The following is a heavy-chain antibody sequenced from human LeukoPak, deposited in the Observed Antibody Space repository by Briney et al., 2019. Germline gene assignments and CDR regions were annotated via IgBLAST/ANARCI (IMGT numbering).Heavy chain of an antibody. CDR3: ARASFDSSGYFLNWFDP. Sequence: PSETLSLTCTVSGGSISSSSYYWGWIRQPPGTGLEWIGSIYYSGSTYYNPSLKSRVTISVDTSKNQFSLKLSSVTAADTAVYYCARASFDSSGYFLNWFDPWGQGTLVTVSS. V-gene: IGHV4-39*07. J-gene: IGHJ5*02. CDR1: GGSISSSSYY. D-gene: IGHD3-22*01. CDR2: IYYSGST.